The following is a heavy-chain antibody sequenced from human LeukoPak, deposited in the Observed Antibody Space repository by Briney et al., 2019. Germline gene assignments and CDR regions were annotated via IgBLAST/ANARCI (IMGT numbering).Heavy chain of an antibody. V-gene: IGHV4-59*01. CDR2: IYYSGST. J-gene: IGHJ3*02. Sequence: PSETLSLTCTVSGGSISSYYWSWIRQPPGKELEWIGYIYYSGSTNYNPSLKSRVTISVDTSKNQFSLKLSSVTAADTAVYYCARINYYDSSGYYTEPAFDIWGQGTMVTVSS. D-gene: IGHD3-22*01. CDR1: GGSISSYY. CDR3: ARINYYDSSGYYTEPAFDI.